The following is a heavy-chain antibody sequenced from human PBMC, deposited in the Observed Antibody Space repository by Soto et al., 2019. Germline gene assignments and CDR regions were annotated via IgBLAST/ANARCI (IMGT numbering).Heavy chain of an antibody. CDR1: GGTFSSYA. CDR3: ARGRFDYCSGGSCFSWFDP. Sequence: SVKVSCKASGGTFSSYAISWVRQAPGQGLEWMGGIIPIFGTANYAQKFQGRVTITADESTSTAYMELSSLRSEDTAVYYCARGRFDYCSGGSCFSWFDPWGQGTLVTVSS. J-gene: IGHJ5*02. D-gene: IGHD2-15*01. CDR2: IIPIFGTA. V-gene: IGHV1-69*13.